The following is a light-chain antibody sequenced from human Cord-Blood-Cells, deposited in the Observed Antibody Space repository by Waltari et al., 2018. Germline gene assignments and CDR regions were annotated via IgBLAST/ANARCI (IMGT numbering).Light chain of an antibody. J-gene: IGLJ2*01. CDR1: ALPKQY. Sequence: SYELTQPPSVSVSPGQTARITCSGDALPKQYAYWYQQKPGQAPVLVIYKDSERPSGIPERFSGSSSVTTVTLTIRGVQAEDEADYYCQSADSSGTYPVVFGGGTKLTVL. V-gene: IGLV3-25*03. CDR3: QSADSSGTYPVV. CDR2: KDS.